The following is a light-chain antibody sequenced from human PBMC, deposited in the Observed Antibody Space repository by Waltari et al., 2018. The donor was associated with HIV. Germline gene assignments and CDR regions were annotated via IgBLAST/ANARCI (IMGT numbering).Light chain of an antibody. CDR1: SSDVGVHTY. V-gene: IGLV2-14*01. CDR2: EVS. Sequence: QPALTQPAPVSGSPGQSLTISCTGTSSDVGVHTYFSCYQQHPGKAPKLLIYEVSNRPSGVSNRFSGSKSGNTASMTISGLQAEDEADYYCNSYRSSTTPCVFGTGTKVTVL. CDR3: NSYRSSTTPCV. J-gene: IGLJ1*01.